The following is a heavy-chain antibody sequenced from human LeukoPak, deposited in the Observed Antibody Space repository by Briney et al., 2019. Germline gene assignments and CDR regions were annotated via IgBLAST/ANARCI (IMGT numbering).Heavy chain of an antibody. Sequence: ESLKISCKGSGYSFTSYWIGWVRQMPGKGLEWMGIIYPGDSDTRYSPSFQGQVTISADKSISTAYLQWSSLKASDTAMYYCARHGTIFGVVILDYYYMDVWGKGTTVTVSS. CDR1: GYSFTSYW. D-gene: IGHD3-3*01. J-gene: IGHJ6*03. V-gene: IGHV5-51*01. CDR3: ARHGTIFGVVILDYYYMDV. CDR2: IYPGDSDT.